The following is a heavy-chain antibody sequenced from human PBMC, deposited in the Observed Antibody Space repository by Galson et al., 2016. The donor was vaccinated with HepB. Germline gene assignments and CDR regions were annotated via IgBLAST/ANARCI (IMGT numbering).Heavy chain of an antibody. CDR1: GYTFTSYY. CDR3: ARDYGAGGFYYFDH. V-gene: IGHV1-46*01. D-gene: IGHD6-13*01. Sequence: SVKVSCKASGYTFTSYYIYWVRQAPGRGLEWVGVINPTGGSTDFAPRFQDRVTLTRDTSTGTVYMELTSLTSDDTAVYYCARDYGAGGFYYFDHWGQGTLITVSS. J-gene: IGHJ4*02. CDR2: INPTGGST.